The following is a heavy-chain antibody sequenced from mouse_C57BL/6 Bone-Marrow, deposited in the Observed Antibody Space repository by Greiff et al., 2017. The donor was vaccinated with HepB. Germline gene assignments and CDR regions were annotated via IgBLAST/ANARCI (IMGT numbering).Heavy chain of an antibody. CDR2: IDPENGDT. Sequence: EVQLQQSGAELVRPGASVKLSCTASGFNIKDDYMHWVKQRPGQGLEWIGWIDPENGDTEYASKFQGKATITADTSSNTAYLQLSSLTSEDTAVYYCTTGILPGLGSLFAYWGQGTLVTVSA. J-gene: IGHJ3*01. V-gene: IGHV14-4*01. CDR1: GFNIKDDY. CDR3: TTGILPGLGSLFAY. D-gene: IGHD1-1*01.